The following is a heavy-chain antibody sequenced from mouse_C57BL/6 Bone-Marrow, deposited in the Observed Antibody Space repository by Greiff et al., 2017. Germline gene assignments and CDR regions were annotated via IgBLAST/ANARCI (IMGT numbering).Heavy chain of an antibody. CDR1: GFNIKDDY. V-gene: IGHV14-4*01. Sequence: VQLQQSGAELVRPGASVKLSCTASGFNIKDDYMHWVKQRPEQGLEWIGWIDPENGDTEYASKFQGKATITADTSSNTAYLQLSSLTSEDTAVYYCTFYYCNSHFDYWGQGTTLTVSS. J-gene: IGHJ2*01. CDR2: IDPENGDT. CDR3: TFYYCNSHFDY. D-gene: IGHD2-1*01.